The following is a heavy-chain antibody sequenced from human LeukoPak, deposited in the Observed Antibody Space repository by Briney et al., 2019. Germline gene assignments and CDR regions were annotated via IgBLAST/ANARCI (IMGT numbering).Heavy chain of an antibody. CDR2: ISGYNGDT. V-gene: IGHV1-69*13. Sequence: GASVKVSCKASGGTFSSYAITWVRQAPGQGLEWMGWISGYNGDTNYVQKFQGRVTITADESTSTAYMELSSLRSEDTAVYYCARGRRIVVVPAAMRVDWFDPWGQGTLVTVSS. CDR1: GGTFSSYA. D-gene: IGHD2-2*01. J-gene: IGHJ5*02. CDR3: ARGRRIVVVPAAMRVDWFDP.